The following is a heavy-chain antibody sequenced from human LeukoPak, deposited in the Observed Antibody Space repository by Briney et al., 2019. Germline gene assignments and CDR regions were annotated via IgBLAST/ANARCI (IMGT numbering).Heavy chain of an antibody. CDR2: IFHSGFT. V-gene: IGHV4-59*08. D-gene: IGHD1-26*01. CDR1: GGSLSAYY. Sequence: PSETLSLTCTVSGGSLSAYYWSWIRQPPGKGLEWIGYIFHSGFTNYNPSLKSRVTISVDTSKNQFSVKLNSVSAADTAVYYCARRGATGYYFDYWGQGTLVTVSS. J-gene: IGHJ4*02. CDR3: ARRGATGYYFDY.